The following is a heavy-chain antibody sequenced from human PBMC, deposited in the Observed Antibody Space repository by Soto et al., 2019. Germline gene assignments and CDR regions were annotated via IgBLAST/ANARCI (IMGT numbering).Heavy chain of an antibody. CDR2: IYYSGST. Sequence: SATLSLTCAVSGGSISSGGYSWSWIRQPPGKGLEWIGSIYYSGSTYYNPSLKSRVTISVDTSKNQFSLKLSSVTAADTAVYYCARPGNYGSGSYLYYLDYWGQGTLVTVSS. J-gene: IGHJ4*02. V-gene: IGHV4-30-2*03. D-gene: IGHD3-10*01. CDR1: GGSISSGGYS. CDR3: ARPGNYGSGSYLYYLDY.